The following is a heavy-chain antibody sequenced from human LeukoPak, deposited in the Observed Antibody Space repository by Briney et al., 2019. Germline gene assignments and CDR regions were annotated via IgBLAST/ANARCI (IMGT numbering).Heavy chain of an antibody. V-gene: IGHV3-15*01. CDR3: TTDGMTTVTTGFDY. J-gene: IGHJ4*02. D-gene: IGHD4-17*01. Sequence: GGSLRLSCAASGFTFSSAWMSWVRQAPGKGLEWVGRIKSKTDGGTTDYAAPVKGRFTISRDDSKNTLYLQMNSLKTEDTAVYYCTTDGMTTVTTGFDYWGQETLVTVSS. CDR2: IKSKTDGGTT. CDR1: GFTFSSAW.